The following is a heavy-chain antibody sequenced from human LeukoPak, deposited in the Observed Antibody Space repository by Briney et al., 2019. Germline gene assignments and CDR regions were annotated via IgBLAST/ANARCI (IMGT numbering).Heavy chain of an antibody. J-gene: IGHJ4*02. Sequence: PSETLSLTRTVSSVSISSSYSYWGWIRQPPGMGLEWIGSIYYTGNTYYNASLKSQVSISIDTSKNQFSLKLNSVTAADTAVYYCGRRVVVAATFDYWGQGTLVTVSS. D-gene: IGHD2-15*01. CDR2: IYYTGNT. V-gene: IGHV4-39*01. CDR3: GRRVVVAATFDY. CDR1: SVSISSSYSY.